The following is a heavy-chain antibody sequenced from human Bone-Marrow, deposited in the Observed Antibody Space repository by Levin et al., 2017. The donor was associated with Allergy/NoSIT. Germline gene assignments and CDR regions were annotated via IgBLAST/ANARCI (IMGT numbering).Heavy chain of an antibody. CDR1: GYSFSSYG. CDR3: AISLYTSGPGGCFDL. Sequence: GESLKISCKASGYSFSSYGMHWVRQAPGQRLEWMGWINAANGNTKYSEKFQDRVTFTRDTSASTAYMEVSSLRSEDTAVYWCAISLYTSGPGGCFDLWGQGSLVTVSS. CDR2: INAANGNT. D-gene: IGHD6-19*01. J-gene: IGHJ4*02. V-gene: IGHV1-3*01.